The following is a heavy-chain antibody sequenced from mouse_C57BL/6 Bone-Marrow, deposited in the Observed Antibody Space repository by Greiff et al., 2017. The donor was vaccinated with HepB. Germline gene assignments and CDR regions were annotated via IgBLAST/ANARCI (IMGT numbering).Heavy chain of an antibody. CDR3: ASGIYYYGSLYYFDY. Sequence: DVHLVESGGGLVKPGGSLKLSCAASGFTFSDYGMHWVRQAPEKGLEWVAYISSGSSTIYYADTVKGRFTISRDNAKNTLFLQMTSLRSEDTAMYYCASGIYYYGSLYYFDYWGQGTTLTVSS. CDR1: GFTFSDYG. CDR2: ISSGSSTI. J-gene: IGHJ2*01. V-gene: IGHV5-17*01. D-gene: IGHD1-1*01.